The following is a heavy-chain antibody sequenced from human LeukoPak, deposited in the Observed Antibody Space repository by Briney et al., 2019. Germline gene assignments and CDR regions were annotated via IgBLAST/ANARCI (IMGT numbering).Heavy chain of an antibody. J-gene: IGHJ4*02. Sequence: GGSLRLSCAASGFTVSSNYMSWVRQAPGKGLEWVSVIYSGGSTYYADSVKGRFTISRDNSKNTLYLQMNSLRAEDTAVYYCARAYYYGSAKFDYWGQGTLVTVSS. CDR3: ARAYYYGSAKFDY. V-gene: IGHV3-53*01. D-gene: IGHD3-10*01. CDR2: IYSGGST. CDR1: GFTVSSNY.